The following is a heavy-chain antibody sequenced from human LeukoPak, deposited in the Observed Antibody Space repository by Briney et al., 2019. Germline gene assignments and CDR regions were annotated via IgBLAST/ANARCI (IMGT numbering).Heavy chain of an antibody. D-gene: IGHD6-6*01. CDR2: MNPNSGNT. CDR3: ARRGGAARLYYYYYMDV. Sequence: ASVKVSCKASGYTFTSYDINWVRQATGQGLEWMGWMNPNSGNTGYAQKFQGRVTMTRNTSISTAYMELSSPRSEDTAVYYCARRGGAARLYYYYYMDVWGKGTTVTVSS. J-gene: IGHJ6*03. CDR1: GYTFTSYD. V-gene: IGHV1-8*01.